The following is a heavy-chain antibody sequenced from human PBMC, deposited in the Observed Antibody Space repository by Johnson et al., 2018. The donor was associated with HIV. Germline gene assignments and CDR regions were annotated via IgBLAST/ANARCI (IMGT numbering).Heavy chain of an antibody. J-gene: IGHJ3*02. Sequence: VHLVESGGGLVQPGGSLRLSCAASGFTFTNYWMSWVRQVPGKGLEWMANINQDGSNKNYGDSVKGRFTISRDNSKNTLYLQINNLKTEDTAMYYCATEDFRLTAFDMWGHGTMVTVSS. CDR1: GFTFTNYW. CDR3: ATEDFRLTAFDM. V-gene: IGHV3-7*05. CDR2: INQDGSNK. D-gene: IGHD3-3*01.